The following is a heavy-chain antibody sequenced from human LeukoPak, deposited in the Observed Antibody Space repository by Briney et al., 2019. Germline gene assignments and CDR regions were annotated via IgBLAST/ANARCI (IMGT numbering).Heavy chain of an antibody. J-gene: IGHJ5*02. D-gene: IGHD6-13*01. Sequence: ASVKVSCKASRYIFTGYYMHWVRQAPGQGLEWMGWINPNSGGTNYAQKFQGRVTMTRDTSISTAYMELSRLRSDDTAVYYCARVRTSIAAAGSPWFDPWGQGTLVTVSS. CDR2: INPNSGGT. CDR1: RYIFTGYY. CDR3: ARVRTSIAAAGSPWFDP. V-gene: IGHV1-2*02.